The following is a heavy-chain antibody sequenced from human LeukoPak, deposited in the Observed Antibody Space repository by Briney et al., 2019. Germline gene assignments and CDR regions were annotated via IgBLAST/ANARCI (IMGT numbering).Heavy chain of an antibody. V-gene: IGHV3-33*01. CDR3: AREGGSGSYYNIYYFDY. CDR2: IWYDGSNK. CDR1: GCTFSSYG. J-gene: IGHJ4*02. D-gene: IGHD3-10*01. Sequence: PGGSLRLSCAASGCTFSSYGVHWVRQAPGKGLEWVAVIWYDGSNKYYADSVKGRFTISRDNSKNTLYLQMNSLRAEDTAVYYCAREGGSGSYYNIYYFDYWGQGTLVTVSS.